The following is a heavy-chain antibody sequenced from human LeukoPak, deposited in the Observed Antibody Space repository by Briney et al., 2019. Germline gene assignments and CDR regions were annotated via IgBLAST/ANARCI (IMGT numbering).Heavy chain of an antibody. CDR3: ARFLSVATNVDY. CDR1: GGSFSGYY. CDR2: INHSGST. D-gene: IGHD5-12*01. V-gene: IGHV4-34*01. Sequence: SETLSLTCAVYGGSFSGYYWSWIRQPPGKGLEWIGEINHSGSTNYNPSLKSRVTISVDTSKNQFSLKLSPVTAADTAVYYCARFLSVATNVDYWGQGTLVTVSS. J-gene: IGHJ4*02.